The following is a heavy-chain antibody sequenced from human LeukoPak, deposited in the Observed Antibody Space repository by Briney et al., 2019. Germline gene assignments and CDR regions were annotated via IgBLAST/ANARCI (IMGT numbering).Heavy chain of an antibody. J-gene: IGHJ4*02. CDR2: ISGTGTST. D-gene: IGHD4-17*01. V-gene: IGHV3-23*01. CDR1: GFTFSNYV. Sequence: GGSLRLSCAASGFTFSNYVMNRVRQAPGKGLEWVSGISGTGTSTYYADSVKGRFTISRDNSKNTLYLQMNSLRAEDTAVYYCARDDYGDSLFDYWGQGTLVTVSS. CDR3: ARDDYGDSLFDY.